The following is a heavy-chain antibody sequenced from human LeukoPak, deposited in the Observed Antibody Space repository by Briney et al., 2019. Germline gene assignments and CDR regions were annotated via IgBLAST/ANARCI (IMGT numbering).Heavy chain of an antibody. D-gene: IGHD3-22*01. Sequence: SETLSLTCTVSGGSISSGGYYWSWIRQHPGKGLEWIGYIYYSGSTYYNPSLKSRVTISVDTSKNQFSLKLSSVTAADTAVYYCARDVYGSSGPRWGFDPWGQGTLVTVSS. J-gene: IGHJ5*02. CDR3: ARDVYGSSGPRWGFDP. V-gene: IGHV4-31*03. CDR1: GGSISSGGYY. CDR2: IYYSGST.